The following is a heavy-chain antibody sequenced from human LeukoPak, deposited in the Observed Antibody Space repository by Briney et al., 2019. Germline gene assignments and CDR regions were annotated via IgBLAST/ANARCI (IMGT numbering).Heavy chain of an antibody. CDR1: GGSFSGDY. CDR2: INHSGST. Sequence: SETLSLTCAVYGGSFSGDYGSWVRQAPGKGLEWVGEINHSGSTNYNPSLKSLVTISVDTSKNQFSLNLSSVTAADTAVYYCARGPSAGARGYYYYYYYMDVWGKGTTVTVSS. CDR3: ARGPSAGARGYYYYYYYMDV. V-gene: IGHV4-34*01. D-gene: IGHD6-13*01. J-gene: IGHJ6*03.